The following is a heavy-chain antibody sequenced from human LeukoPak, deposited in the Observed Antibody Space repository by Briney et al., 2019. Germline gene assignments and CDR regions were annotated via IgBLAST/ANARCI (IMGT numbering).Heavy chain of an antibody. CDR2: ISGSGGST. V-gene: IGHV3-23*01. CDR1: GFTFSDYY. Sequence: GGSLRLSCAASGFTFSDYYMSWVRQAPGKGLEWVSAISGSGGSTYYADSVKGRFTISRDNSKNTLYLQMNSLRAEDTAVYYCAKDGDEVGSYYDYWGQGTLVTVSS. CDR3: AKDGDEVGSYYDY. J-gene: IGHJ4*02. D-gene: IGHD2-21*01.